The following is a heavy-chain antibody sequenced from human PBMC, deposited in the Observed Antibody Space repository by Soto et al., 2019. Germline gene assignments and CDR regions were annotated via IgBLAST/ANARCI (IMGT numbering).Heavy chain of an antibody. D-gene: IGHD5-12*01. CDR2: IYFTGST. CDR3: DRGAVVDVVAASTRELDP. V-gene: IGHV4-30-4*01. CDR1: GDTVNNGDYF. J-gene: IGHJ5*02. Sequence: SETLSLTCTVSGDTVNNGDYFWSWIRQSPGKGLEWLGYIYFTGSTYYSPSLKSRLHISIDKSKNHFSLEMTSVTVADTAVYFCDRGAVVDVVAASTRELDPWGPGLLVTVSS.